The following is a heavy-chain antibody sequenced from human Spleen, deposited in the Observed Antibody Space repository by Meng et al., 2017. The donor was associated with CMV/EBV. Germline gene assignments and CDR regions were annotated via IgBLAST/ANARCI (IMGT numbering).Heavy chain of an antibody. J-gene: IGHJ5*02. CDR1: GCSISSGCYY. Sequence: SGCSISSGCYYWSWIRQHPGKGLEWIGYIYYSGSTYYNPSLKSRVTISVDTSKNQFSLKLSSVTAADTAVYYCARDYGSGSPHWFDPWGQGTLVTVSS. CDR2: IYYSGST. D-gene: IGHD3-10*01. CDR3: ARDYGSGSPHWFDP. V-gene: IGHV4-31*02.